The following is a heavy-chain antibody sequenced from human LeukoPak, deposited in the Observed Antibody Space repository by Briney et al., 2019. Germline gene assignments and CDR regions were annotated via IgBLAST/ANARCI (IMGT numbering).Heavy chain of an antibody. Sequence: GESLKISCKASGHPFTTYYIAWVRQLPGKGLEWMGIVYPGDSETRYSPSFQGQVTFSADKSISTAYLQWSSLKASDSAMYYCARSSDSRFFFGYWGQGTLVSVSS. CDR2: VYPGDSET. CDR3: ARSSDSRFFFGY. D-gene: IGHD2-21*01. V-gene: IGHV5-51*01. CDR1: GHPFTTYY. J-gene: IGHJ4*02.